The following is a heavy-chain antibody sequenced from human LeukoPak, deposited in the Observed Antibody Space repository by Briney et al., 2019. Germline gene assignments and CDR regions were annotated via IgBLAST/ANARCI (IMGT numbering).Heavy chain of an antibody. D-gene: IGHD1-26*01. Sequence: GGSLRLSCAASGFTFSTYWMAWVRPAAGKGLEWVANIKGDESARHQAASVKGRFTNSRDNAKKSVFLQMSGLRGEDTAVYYWARDVGGSLDYWGQGTLVTVSS. V-gene: IGHV3-7*01. CDR1: GFTFSTYW. J-gene: IGHJ4*02. CDR3: ARDVGGSLDY. CDR2: IKGDESAR.